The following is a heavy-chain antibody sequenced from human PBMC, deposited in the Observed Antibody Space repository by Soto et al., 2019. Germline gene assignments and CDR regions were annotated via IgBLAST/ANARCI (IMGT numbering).Heavy chain of an antibody. CDR2: IYTSGST. CDR1: GGSISSYY. CDR3: ARVIAARPDVWFDP. Sequence: QVQLQESGPGLVKPSETLSLTCTVSGGSISSYYWSWIRQPAGKGLEWIGRIYTSGSTNYNPSLKSRVTMSVDTSKNQFSLKLSSVTAADTAVYYCARVIAARPDVWFDPWGQGTLVTVSS. V-gene: IGHV4-4*07. D-gene: IGHD6-6*01. J-gene: IGHJ5*02.